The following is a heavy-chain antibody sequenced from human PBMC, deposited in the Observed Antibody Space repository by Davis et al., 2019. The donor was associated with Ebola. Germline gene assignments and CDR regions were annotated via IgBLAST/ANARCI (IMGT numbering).Heavy chain of an antibody. J-gene: IGHJ4*02. CDR1: GYTFTGYY. Sequence: ASVKVSCKASGYTFTGYYMHWVRQAPGQGLEWMGWINPNSGGTNYAQKFQGRVTLTRDTSISTAYMELTRLRSDDTAVYYCAREIEYCSGGSCYGGVVYWGQGSLVTVSS. V-gene: IGHV1-2*02. CDR3: AREIEYCSGGSCYGGVVY. D-gene: IGHD2-15*01. CDR2: INPNSGGT.